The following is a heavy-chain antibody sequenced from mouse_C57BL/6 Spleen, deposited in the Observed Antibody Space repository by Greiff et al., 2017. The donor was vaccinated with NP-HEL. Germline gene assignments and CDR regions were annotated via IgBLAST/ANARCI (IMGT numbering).Heavy chain of an antibody. D-gene: IGHD2-3*01. CDR3: ARDHGYYYFDY. CDR1: GFTFSSYA. V-gene: IGHV5-4*01. Sequence: EVKLMESGGGLVKPGGSLKLFCAASGFTFSSYAMSWVRQTPEKRLEWVATISDGGSYTYYPDNVKGRFTISRDNAKNNLYLQMSHLKSEDTAMDYCARDHGYYYFDYRGQGTTLTVSS. J-gene: IGHJ2*01. CDR2: ISDGGSYT.